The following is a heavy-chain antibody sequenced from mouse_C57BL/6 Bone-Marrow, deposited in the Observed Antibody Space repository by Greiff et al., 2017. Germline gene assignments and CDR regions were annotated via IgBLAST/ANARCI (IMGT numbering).Heavy chain of an antibody. V-gene: IGHV5-17*01. CDR1: GFTFSDYG. CDR3: ARRAEPLMDY. D-gene: IGHD3-1*01. J-gene: IGHJ4*01. Sequence: EVKLVESGGGLVKPGGSLKLSCAASGFTFSDYGMHWVRQAPEKGLEWVAYISSGSSTIYYADTVKGRFTISRDNAKNTLFLQITSLRSEDTAMYYCARRAEPLMDYWGQGTSVTVSA. CDR2: ISSGSSTI.